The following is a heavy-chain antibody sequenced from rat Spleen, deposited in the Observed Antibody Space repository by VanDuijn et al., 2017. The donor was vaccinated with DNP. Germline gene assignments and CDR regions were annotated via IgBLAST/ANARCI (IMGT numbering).Heavy chain of an antibody. V-gene: IGHV5-20*01. CDR3: TTDSAY. Sequence: EVQLVESGGGLVQPGRSLKLSCAASGFTFSDYYMAWVRQAPKKGLEWVAFISSDGDITYYRDSVKGRFTVSRDNTQSSLYLQMDSLKSEDTATYYCTTDSAYWGRGTLVTVSS. CDR1: GFTFSDYY. J-gene: IGHJ3*01. CDR2: ISSDGDIT.